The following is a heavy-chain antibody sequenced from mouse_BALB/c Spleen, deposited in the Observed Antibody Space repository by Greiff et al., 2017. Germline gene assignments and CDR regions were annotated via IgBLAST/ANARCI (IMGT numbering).Heavy chain of an antibody. D-gene: IGHD2-10*02. J-gene: IGHJ4*01. CDR2: IYPGGGYT. Sequence: VQLQQSGAELVRPGTSVKISCKASGYTFTNYWLGWVKQRPGHGLEWIGDIYPGGGYTNYNEKFKGKATLTADTSSSTAYMQLSSLTSEDSAVYFCARGYGNYCAMDYWGQGTSVTVSS. V-gene: IGHV1-63*02. CDR1: GYTFTNYW. CDR3: ARGYGNYCAMDY.